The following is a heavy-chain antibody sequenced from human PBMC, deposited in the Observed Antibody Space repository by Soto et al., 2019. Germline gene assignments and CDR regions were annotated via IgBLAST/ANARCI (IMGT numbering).Heavy chain of an antibody. D-gene: IGHD6-13*01. CDR2: MYYSGST. CDR1: GGSINSGGYY. V-gene: IGHV4-31*03. J-gene: IGHJ4*02. CDR3: ARGYRQSGYSSSWVFDY. Sequence: QVQLRESGPGLVKPSQTLSLTCTVSGGSINSGGYYWNWIRQHPGKGLEWIGYMYYSGSTYYNSFLRRRVIISADTSENHCSLKLSSVTAADTAVYFCARGYRQSGYSSSWVFDYWGQGTLVNVSS.